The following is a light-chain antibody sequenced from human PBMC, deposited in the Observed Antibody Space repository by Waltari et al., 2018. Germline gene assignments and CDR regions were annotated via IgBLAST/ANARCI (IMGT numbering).Light chain of an antibody. V-gene: IGLV2-23*01. CDR1: TSPVGSYNL. CDR2: EGS. Sequence: QSALTQPASVSGSPGQSITISCSGTTSPVGSYNLVSWYQQHPGKAPRLIIYEGSARPSGISNRFVGSTSANTASLTTPGLQTEDEADYYCCSYAGSSTWVFGGGTKVTVL. J-gene: IGLJ3*02. CDR3: CSYAGSSTWV.